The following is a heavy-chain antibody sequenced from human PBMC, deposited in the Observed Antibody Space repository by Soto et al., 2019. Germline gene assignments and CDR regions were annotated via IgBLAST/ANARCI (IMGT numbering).Heavy chain of an antibody. V-gene: IGHV1-8*01. CDR3: ARGPQILTGTTFGDY. CDR2: MNPNSGNT. Sequence: PSVKVSCKASGYTFTSYDINWVRQATGQGLEWMGWMNPNSGNTGYAQKFQGRVTMTRNTSISTAYMELSSLRSEDTAVYYCARGPQILTGTTFGDYWGQGTLVTVSS. J-gene: IGHJ4*02. CDR1: GYTFTSYD. D-gene: IGHD1-20*01.